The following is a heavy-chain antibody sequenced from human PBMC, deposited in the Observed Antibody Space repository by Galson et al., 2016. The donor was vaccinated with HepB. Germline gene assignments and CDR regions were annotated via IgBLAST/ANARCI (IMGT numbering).Heavy chain of an antibody. CDR3: ARAVIQGTAMGLDY. V-gene: IGHV6-1*01. CDR2: TYYRSKWYN. CDR1: GDSVSSNSVA. Sequence: CAISGDSVSSNSVAWNWIRQSPSRGLEWLGRTYYRSKWYNDYAVSVKSRITITQATSKNQFSLQLNSVTPEDTAVYYCARAVIQGTAMGLDYWGQGTLVTVSS. J-gene: IGHJ4*02. D-gene: IGHD5-18*01.